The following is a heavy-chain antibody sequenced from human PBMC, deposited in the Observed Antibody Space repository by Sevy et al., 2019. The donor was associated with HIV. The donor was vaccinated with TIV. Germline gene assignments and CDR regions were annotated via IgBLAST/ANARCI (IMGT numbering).Heavy chain of an antibody. CDR1: GFTFSTST. J-gene: IGHJ4*02. CDR2: MTSSGSYI. CDR3: VRDGWNY. Sequence: GALRLSCAASGFTFSTSTMNWVRQAPGKGLEWVSLMTSSGSYILYADSVKGRFTISRDNAKNSVFLQMNSLRVEDTAVYYCVRDGWNYWGQGTLVTISS. V-gene: IGHV3-21*01. D-gene: IGHD2-15*01.